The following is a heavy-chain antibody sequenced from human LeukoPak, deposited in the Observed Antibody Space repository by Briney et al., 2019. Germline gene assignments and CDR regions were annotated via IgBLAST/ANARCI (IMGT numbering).Heavy chain of an antibody. D-gene: IGHD2-15*01. CDR2: IYYSGST. CDR1: GGSISRYY. J-gene: IGHJ6*03. Sequence: SETLSLTCTVSGGSISRYYWSWIRQPPGKGLEWIGYIYYSGSTNYNPSLKSRVTISVDTSKNQFSLKLSSVTAADTAVYYCARGYSEYCSGGSCYSDYYMDVWGKGTTVTVSS. CDR3: ARGYSEYCSGGSCYSDYYMDV. V-gene: IGHV4-59*01.